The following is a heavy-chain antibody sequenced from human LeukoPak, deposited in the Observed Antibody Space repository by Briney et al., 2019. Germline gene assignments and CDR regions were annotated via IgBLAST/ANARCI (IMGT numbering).Heavy chain of an antibody. J-gene: IGHJ6*03. D-gene: IGHD2-2*01. CDR3: VANMYNYMDV. CDR2: IWYDGSNK. CDR1: GFTFSSYG. V-gene: IGHV3-33*01. Sequence: PGGSLRLSCAASGFTFSSYGMHWVRQAPGKGLEWVAVIWYDGSNKYYADSVKGRFTISRDNSKKTAFLQMNSLTAEDTAVYYAVANMYNYMDVWGKGTTVTVSS.